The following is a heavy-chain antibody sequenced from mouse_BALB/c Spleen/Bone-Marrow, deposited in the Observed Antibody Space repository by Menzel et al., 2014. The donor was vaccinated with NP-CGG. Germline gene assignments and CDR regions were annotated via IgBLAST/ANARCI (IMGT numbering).Heavy chain of an antibody. D-gene: IGHD2-14*01. Sequence: EVQLVESGPELVKPGASVKMSCKASGYTFTSYVMHWVKQKPGQGLEWIGYINPYNDGTKYNEKFKGKATLTSDKSSSTAYMELSRLTSEDSAVYYCARSGRYDGFAYWGQGTLVTVSA. J-gene: IGHJ3*01. V-gene: IGHV1-14*01. CDR2: INPYNDGT. CDR1: GYTFTSYV. CDR3: ARSGRYDGFAY.